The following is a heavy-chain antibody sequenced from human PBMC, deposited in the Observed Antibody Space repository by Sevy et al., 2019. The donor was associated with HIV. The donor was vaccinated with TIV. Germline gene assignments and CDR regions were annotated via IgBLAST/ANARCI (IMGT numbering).Heavy chain of an antibody. Sequence: QLGGPLRLSCAASGFTFSIYTMSWVRQAPGKGLEWVSTFCFGGSKIYYADSVKGRFTISRDNSRNTVYLQMNSLRADDTAVYYCAREGCTQPHDYWGQGTLVTVSS. CDR1: GFTFSIYT. J-gene: IGHJ4*02. CDR2: FCFGGSKI. V-gene: IGHV3-23*01. D-gene: IGHD2-8*01. CDR3: AREGCTQPHDY.